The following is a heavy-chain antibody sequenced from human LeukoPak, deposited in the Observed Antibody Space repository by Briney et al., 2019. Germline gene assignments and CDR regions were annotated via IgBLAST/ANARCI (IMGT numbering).Heavy chain of an antibody. CDR3: TTGSWGSYYFDY. V-gene: IGHV3-15*01. Sequence: GGSLRLSCAASGFTFSNAWMSWVRQAPGKGLEWVGRIKSKTDGGTTDDAAPVKGRFTISRDDSKNTLYLQMNSLKTEDTAVYYCTTGSWGSYYFDYWGLGTLVTVSS. CDR2: IKSKTDGGTT. J-gene: IGHJ4*02. CDR1: GFTFSNAW. D-gene: IGHD3-16*01.